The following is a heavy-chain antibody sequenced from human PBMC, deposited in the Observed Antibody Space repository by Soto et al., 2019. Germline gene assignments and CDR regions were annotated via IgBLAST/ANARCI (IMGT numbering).Heavy chain of an antibody. CDR2: IAYDGSNK. CDR3: AKDGGTGKYYDY. CDR1: GFTFNTYG. Sequence: QVQLVESGGGVVQPGRSLRLSCAASGFTFNTYGMHWVRQAPGKGLEWVSVIAYDGSNKYYADSLKGRFTISRDNSKNTLNLQMNSLRAEDTAVYYCAKDGGTGKYYDYWGQGTLVTVSS. J-gene: IGHJ4*02. D-gene: IGHD1-1*01. V-gene: IGHV3-30*18.